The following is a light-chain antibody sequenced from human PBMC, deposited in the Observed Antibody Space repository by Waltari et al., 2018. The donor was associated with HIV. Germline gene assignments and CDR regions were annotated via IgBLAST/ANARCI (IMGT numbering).Light chain of an antibody. CDR2: DVS. Sequence: QSALTQPASVSGSPGQSLTISCTGRNSDIGGHNSVCWYQQHPGKAPKLIIYDVSSRPSGVSNRFSGSKSGNTASLTISGLQAEDEADYYCKSSTSRSTPCVFGSGTKVTVL. CDR1: NSDIGGHNS. J-gene: IGLJ1*01. V-gene: IGLV2-14*01. CDR3: KSSTSRSTPCV.